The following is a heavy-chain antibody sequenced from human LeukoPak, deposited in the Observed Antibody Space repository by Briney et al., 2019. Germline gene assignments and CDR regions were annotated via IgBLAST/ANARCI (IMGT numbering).Heavy chain of an antibody. CDR1: GGTFSSYA. CDR3: ATFYGGKGDRFDY. Sequence: SVKVSCKASGGTFSSYAISWVRQAPGQGLEWMGGIIPIFGTANYAQKFQGRVTITTDESTSTAYMELSSLRSEDTAVYYCATFYGGKGDRFDYWGQGTLVTVSS. V-gene: IGHV1-69*05. J-gene: IGHJ4*02. D-gene: IGHD4-23*01. CDR2: IIPIFGTA.